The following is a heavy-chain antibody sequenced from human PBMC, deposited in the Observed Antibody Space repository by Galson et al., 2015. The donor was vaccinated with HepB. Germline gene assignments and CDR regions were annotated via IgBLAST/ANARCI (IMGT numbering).Heavy chain of an antibody. Sequence: LRLSCAASGFTFSNYWMHWVRQAPGKGLVWVSRINSDGSGTSYADSVKGRFTISRDNAKNTLYLQMNSLKTEDTAVYYCSRPLSTTSYYCYGVDVWGQGTTVTVSS. J-gene: IGHJ6*02. CDR2: INSDGSGT. D-gene: IGHD1-1*01. V-gene: IGHV3-74*01. CDR1: GFTFSNYW. CDR3: SRPLSTTSYYCYGVDV.